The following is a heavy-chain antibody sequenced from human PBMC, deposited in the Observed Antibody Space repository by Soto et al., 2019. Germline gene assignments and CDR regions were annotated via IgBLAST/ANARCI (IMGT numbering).Heavy chain of an antibody. Sequence: GASVKVSCKSSGYTLTDFGISCVRPEHGQGLEWMGWISAYNDDTKYTQKLQGRVTMTTDTSTGTAYMELRSLRSDDTAVYYCAREYCSGGSCYGVDYWGHGTLVTVSS. V-gene: IGHV1-18*01. CDR3: AREYCSGGSCYGVDY. J-gene: IGHJ4*01. CDR2: ISAYNDDT. D-gene: IGHD2-15*01. CDR1: GYTLTDFG.